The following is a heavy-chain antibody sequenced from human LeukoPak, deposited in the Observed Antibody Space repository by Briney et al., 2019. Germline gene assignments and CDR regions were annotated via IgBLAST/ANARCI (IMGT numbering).Heavy chain of an antibody. J-gene: IGHJ4*02. CDR2: IYYSGST. CDR1: GGSISSYY. V-gene: IGHV4-39*07. Sequence: SETLSLTCTVSGGSISSYYRGWIRQPPGKGLEWIGSIYYSGSTYYNPSLKSRVTISVDTSKNQFSLKLSSVTAADTAVYYCARDKVERYYYGSGSYPDYWGQGTLVTVSS. D-gene: IGHD3-10*01. CDR3: ARDKVERYYYGSGSYPDY.